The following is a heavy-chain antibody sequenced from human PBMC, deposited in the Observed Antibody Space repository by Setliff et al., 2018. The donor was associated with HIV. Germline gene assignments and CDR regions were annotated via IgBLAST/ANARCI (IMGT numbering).Heavy chain of an antibody. V-gene: IGHV4-59*08. J-gene: IGHJ4*02. Sequence: SETLSLTCTVSGASITSSYWTWIRQSPGRGLEYLGYIYYSGDSNYSPSLKSRLSVSLDASTSQFSLRLNSLAAADTAMYYCARFARDPTDWGRGILVTVS. CDR1: GASITSSY. CDR3: ARFARDPTD. CDR2: IYYSGDS.